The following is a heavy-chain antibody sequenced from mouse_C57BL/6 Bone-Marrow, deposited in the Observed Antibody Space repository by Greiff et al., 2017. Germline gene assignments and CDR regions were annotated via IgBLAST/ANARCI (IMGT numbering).Heavy chain of an antibody. Sequence: EVKLLESGPELVKPGDSVKISCKASGYSFTGYFMNWVMQSHGKSLEWIGRINPYNGDTFYNQKFKGKATLTVDKSSSTAHMELRSLTSEDSAVYYWARNEPMDYWGQGTSVTVSS. CDR2: INPYNGDT. V-gene: IGHV1-20*01. J-gene: IGHJ4*01. CDR1: GYSFTGYF. CDR3: ARNEPMDY.